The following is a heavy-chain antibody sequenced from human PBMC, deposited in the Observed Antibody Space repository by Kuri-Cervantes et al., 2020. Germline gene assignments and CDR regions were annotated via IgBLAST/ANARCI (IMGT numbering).Heavy chain of an antibody. CDR1: GYTFTNYY. Sequence: ASVKVSCKASGYTFTNYYMHWVRQAPGQGLEWMGWINPNSGGTNYAQKFQGRVTMTRDTSISTAYMELSRLRSDDTAVYYCARETRYCSSTSCYAGGRWFDPWGQGTLVTVSS. CDR2: INPNSGGT. CDR3: ARETRYCSSTSCYAGGRWFDP. J-gene: IGHJ5*02. D-gene: IGHD2-2*01. V-gene: IGHV1-2*02.